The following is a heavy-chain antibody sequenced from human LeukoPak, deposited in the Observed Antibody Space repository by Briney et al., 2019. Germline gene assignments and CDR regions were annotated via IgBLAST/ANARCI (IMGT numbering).Heavy chain of an antibody. CDR1: GFSFSYHG. CDR3: VKRTMAGVLERRTYYFDY. CDR2: ISGSGLNA. J-gene: IGHJ4*02. V-gene: IGHV3-23*01. Sequence: GGSLRLSCAASGFSFSYHGMNWVRQAPGKGPEWLSIISGSGLNAYYADSVKGRFTISRDNSKSTLFLQMNSLRAEDTALYYCVKRTMAGVLERRTYYFDYWGQGSLVTVSP. D-gene: IGHD2-2*01.